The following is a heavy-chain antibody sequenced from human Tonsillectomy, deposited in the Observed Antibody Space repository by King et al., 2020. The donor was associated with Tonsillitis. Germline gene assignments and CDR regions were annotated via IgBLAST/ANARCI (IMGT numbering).Heavy chain of an antibody. CDR3: ARDPKYEYVWGGGSGFDY. V-gene: IGHV1-18*04. CDR2: ISGYNGNT. J-gene: IGHJ4*02. Sequence: QLVQSGAEVKKPGASVKVSCQASGYTFTSYGISWVRQVPGQGLEWLGWISGYNGNTNYAQKLQGRVTMTTDTSTSTAYMELRSLRSDDTAVYYCARDPKYEYVWGGGSGFDYWGQGTLVTVSS. D-gene: IGHD3-16*01. CDR1: GYTFTSYG.